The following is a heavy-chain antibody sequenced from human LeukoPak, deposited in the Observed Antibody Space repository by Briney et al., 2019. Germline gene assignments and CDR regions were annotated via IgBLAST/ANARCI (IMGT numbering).Heavy chain of an antibody. Sequence: PGGSLRLSCGACGSIFCDFSEGRVRQAPGKGLEWVANINQGGSESYYVDSVKGRFTISRDNAKKSLFLQMNSLRAEDTAVYYCRKGNSNHYWGQGTLVTVST. D-gene: IGHD2/OR15-2a*01. J-gene: IGHJ4*02. CDR2: INQGGSES. CDR3: RKGNSNHY. CDR1: GSIFCDFS. V-gene: IGHV3-7*01.